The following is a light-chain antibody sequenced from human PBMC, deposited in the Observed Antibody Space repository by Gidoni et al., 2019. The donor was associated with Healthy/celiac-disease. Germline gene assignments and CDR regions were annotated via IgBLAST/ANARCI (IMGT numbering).Light chain of an antibody. CDR1: SLRTYY. Sequence: SSELTQDPAVSVALRQTVKITCQGDSLRTYYASWYQQKPGQAPILVIYGKNKRTSGIPDRFSVSSSGNTASLTITGAQAEDEADYYCNSRDSSGNPYVFGTGTKVTVL. V-gene: IGLV3-19*01. CDR3: NSRDSSGNPYV. CDR2: GKN. J-gene: IGLJ1*01.